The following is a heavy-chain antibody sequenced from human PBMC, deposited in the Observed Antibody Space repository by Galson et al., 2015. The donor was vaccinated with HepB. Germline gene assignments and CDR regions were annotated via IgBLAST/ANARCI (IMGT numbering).Heavy chain of an antibody. J-gene: IGHJ3*02. V-gene: IGHV1-18*01. CDR1: GYSFNNYA. D-gene: IGHD6-13*01. Sequence: SVKVSCKASGYSFNNYAITWVRQAPGQGLQWMGWISGYNGRATYAQEFQDRVTLTIDTSTTTASMEVNRLTSDDTAMYYCARDLAAETTYAFDIWGQGTMVTVSS. CDR3: ARDLAAETTYAFDI. CDR2: ISGYNGRA.